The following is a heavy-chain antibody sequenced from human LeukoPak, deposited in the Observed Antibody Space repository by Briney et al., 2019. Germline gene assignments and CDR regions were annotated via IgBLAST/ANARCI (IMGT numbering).Heavy chain of an antibody. D-gene: IGHD1-14*01. CDR2: IHNSGRT. CDR3: ARHGTISSESYFDY. Sequence: PSETLSLTCSVSGGSVSSYYWSWSRQSPGKGLEWIGYIHNSGRTNYNPSLKSRVTGFVDTSKNQVSLRLSSVTAADTAVYYCARHGTISSESYFDYWGQGALVTVSS. V-gene: IGHV4-59*08. CDR1: GGSVSSYY. J-gene: IGHJ4*02.